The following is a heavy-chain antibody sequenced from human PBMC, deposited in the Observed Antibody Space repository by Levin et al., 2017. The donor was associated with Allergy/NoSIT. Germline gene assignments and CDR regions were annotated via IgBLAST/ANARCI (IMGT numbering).Heavy chain of an antibody. Sequence: PGGSLRLSCAASGFPFSNYGIYWVRQAPGKGLDWVALITSDGGVKFYADSVKGRFTISRDNSRETLYLQMNNLRPDDTAVYYCTKGGDMDVWGKGTTVIVSS. V-gene: IGHV3-30*18. CDR3: TKGGDMDV. J-gene: IGHJ6*03. CDR1: GFPFSNYG. CDR2: ITSDGGVK.